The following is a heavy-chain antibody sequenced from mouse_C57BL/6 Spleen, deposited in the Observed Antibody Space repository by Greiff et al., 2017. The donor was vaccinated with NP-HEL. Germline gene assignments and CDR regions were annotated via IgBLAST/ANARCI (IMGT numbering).Heavy chain of an antibody. CDR3: ARGGYVYYYAMDY. Sequence: VQLQQSGPGLVKPSQSLSLTCSVTGYSITSGYYWNWIRQFPGNKLEWMGYISYDGSNNYNPSLKNRISITRDTSKNQFFLKLNSVTTEDTATYYCARGGYVYYYAMDYWGQGTSVTVSS. D-gene: IGHD2-2*01. J-gene: IGHJ4*01. CDR1: GYSITSGYY. CDR2: ISYDGSN. V-gene: IGHV3-6*01.